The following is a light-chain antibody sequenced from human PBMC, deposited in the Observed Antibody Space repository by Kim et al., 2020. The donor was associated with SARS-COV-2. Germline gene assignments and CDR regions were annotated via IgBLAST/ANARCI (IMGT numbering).Light chain of an antibody. CDR1: NCGERN. CDR2: RDD. J-gene: IGLJ1*01. V-gene: IGLV3-9*01. Sequence: VAREQTARMAGGGVNCGERNVHWDQQKPGQSPVLVIYRDDYRPSGIPERFSVSNSGNTATLTISRAQAGDEADYYCHIWDSRSYVFGTGTKVTVL. CDR3: HIWDSRSYV.